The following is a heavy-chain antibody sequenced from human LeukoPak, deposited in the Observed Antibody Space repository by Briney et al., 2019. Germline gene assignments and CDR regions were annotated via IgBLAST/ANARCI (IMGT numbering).Heavy chain of an antibody. Sequence: SETLSLTCAVYGGSFSGYYWSWIRQPPGKGLEWIGEINHSGSTNYNPSLKGRVTISVDTSKNQFSLKLSSVTAADTAVYYCARVSVRGPRTGGYYGMDVWGQGTTVTVSS. V-gene: IGHV4-34*01. CDR1: GGSFSGYY. J-gene: IGHJ6*02. CDR3: ARVSVRGPRTGGYYGMDV. CDR2: INHSGST. D-gene: IGHD3-10*01.